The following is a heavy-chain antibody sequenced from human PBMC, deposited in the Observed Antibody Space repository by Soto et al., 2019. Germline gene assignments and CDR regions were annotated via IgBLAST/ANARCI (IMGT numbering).Heavy chain of an antibody. V-gene: IGHV6-1*01. Sequence: GENVCRTRCAGNWYRQSPSRGLEWLGRTYYRSKWYNDYAVSVKSRITINPDTSKNQFSLQLNSVTPEDTAVYYCARAGIVAGTGIGAFDICGQATMVIV. D-gene: IGHD6-13*01. J-gene: IGHJ3*02. CDR2: TYYRSKWYN. CDR3: ARAGIVAGTGIGAFDI. CDR1: GENVCRTRCA.